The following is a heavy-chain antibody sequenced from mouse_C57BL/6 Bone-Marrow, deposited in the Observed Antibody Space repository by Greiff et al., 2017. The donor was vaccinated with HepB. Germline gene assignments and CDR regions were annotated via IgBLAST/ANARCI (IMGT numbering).Heavy chain of an antibody. D-gene: IGHD1-1*01. J-gene: IGHJ1*03. V-gene: IGHV1-81*01. CDR1: GYTFTSYG. CDR2: IYPRSGNT. CDR3: ATTVPWYFDV. Sequence: VQLQQSGAELARPGASVKLSCKASGYTFTSYGISWVKQRTGQGLVWIGEIYPRSGNTYYNEKFKGKATLTADKSSSTAYMELRSLTSEDSAVYFCATTVPWYFDVWGTGTTVTVSS.